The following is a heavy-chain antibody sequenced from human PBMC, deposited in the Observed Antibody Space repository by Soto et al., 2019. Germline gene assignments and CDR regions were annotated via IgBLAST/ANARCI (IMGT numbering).Heavy chain of an antibody. Sequence: SVKVSCKASGGTFSSYAISWVRQAPGQGLEWMGGIISIFGTANYAQKFQGRVTITADKSTSTAYMELSSLRSEDTAVYYCARTMRSYDFWSGYPPPYYYYGMDVWGQGTTVTVSS. J-gene: IGHJ6*02. CDR2: IISIFGTA. CDR1: GGTFSSYA. V-gene: IGHV1-69*06. D-gene: IGHD3-3*01. CDR3: ARTMRSYDFWSGYPPPYYYYGMDV.